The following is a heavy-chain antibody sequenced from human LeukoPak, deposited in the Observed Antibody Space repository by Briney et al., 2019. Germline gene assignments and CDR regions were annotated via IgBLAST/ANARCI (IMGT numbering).Heavy chain of an antibody. D-gene: IGHD3-22*01. CDR3: AREESSGYSPYDY. Sequence: PGGSLRLSCAASGFTVSSNYMSWVRQAPGKGLEWVSVIYSGGSTYYADSVKGRFTISRDNSKNTLYLQMNSLRAEDTAVYYCAREESSGYSPYDYWGQGTLVTVSS. CDR2: IYSGGST. CDR1: GFTVSSNY. J-gene: IGHJ4*02. V-gene: IGHV3-66*01.